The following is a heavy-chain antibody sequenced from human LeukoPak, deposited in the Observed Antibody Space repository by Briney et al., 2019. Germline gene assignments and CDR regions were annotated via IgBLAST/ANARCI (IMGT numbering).Heavy chain of an antibody. CDR3: AKDLKVVPAAVFDY. V-gene: IGHV3-23*01. Sequence: GGSLRLSCAASGFTFSSYSMNWVRQAPGKGLEWVSAISGSGGSTYYADSVKGRFTISRDNSKNTLYLQMNSLRAEDTAVYYCAKDLKVVPAAVFDYWGQGTLVTVSS. J-gene: IGHJ4*02. CDR1: GFTFSSYS. CDR2: ISGSGGST. D-gene: IGHD2-2*01.